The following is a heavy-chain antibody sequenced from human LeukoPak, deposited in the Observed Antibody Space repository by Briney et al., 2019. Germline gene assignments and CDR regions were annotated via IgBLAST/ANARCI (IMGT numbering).Heavy chain of an antibody. CDR2: IFFDGSKQ. CDR1: GFTFSTYA. V-gene: IGHV3-30*09. J-gene: IGHJ1*01. CDR3: ARAAMAVPGTCLPH. Sequence: GGSLRLSCTASGFTFSTYAIHWVRQAPGKGLEWVTVIFFDGSKQYYADSVKGRFAVSRDNTKNTVYLQMDSLRVDDTAVYYCARAAMAVPGTCLPHWGQGTLVTVSS. D-gene: IGHD2-2*01.